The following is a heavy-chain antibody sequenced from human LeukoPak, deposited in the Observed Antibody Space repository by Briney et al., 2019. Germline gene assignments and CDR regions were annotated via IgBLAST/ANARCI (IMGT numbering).Heavy chain of an antibody. Sequence: PGGSLRLSCAASGLTVSSNYMTWVRQLPGKGLEWVSIIYTGGSMYYADSVEGRFTISRDTSKNTVYLQMNSLTADDTAVYYCARAVSAGNALHWFDPWGQGTLVTVSS. D-gene: IGHD6-13*01. CDR2: IYTGGSM. CDR1: GLTVSSNY. CDR3: ARAVSAGNALHWFDP. J-gene: IGHJ5*02. V-gene: IGHV3-66*02.